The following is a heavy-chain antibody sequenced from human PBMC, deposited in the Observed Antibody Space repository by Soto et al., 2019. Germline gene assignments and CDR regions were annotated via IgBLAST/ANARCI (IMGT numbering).Heavy chain of an antibody. CDR1: GFIFSNYA. J-gene: IGHJ6*02. V-gene: IGHV3-23*01. D-gene: IGHD3-16*02. CDR3: AREGVITFGGVIARYGMDV. CDR2: IGGSGGST. Sequence: GGSLRLSCAASGFIFSNYAMTWVRQAPGKGLEWVSAIGGSGGSTYYADSVKGRFIISRDNSKNTLYLQMNSLRAEDTAVYYCAREGVITFGGVIARYGMDVWGQGTTVTVSS.